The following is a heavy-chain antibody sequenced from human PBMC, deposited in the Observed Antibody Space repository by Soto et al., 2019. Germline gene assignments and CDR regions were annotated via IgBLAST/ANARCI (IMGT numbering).Heavy chain of an antibody. V-gene: IGHV5-51*01. Sequence: GESLKISCKSSGYSFTDYWIGWVRQMPGKGLEWMGIIYPGDSDARYSPSFQGQVTISVDTSINTAFLRWNSLTASDTAMYYCARQADYNILTGYFYYFDYWGQGSLVTVST. CDR1: GYSFTDYW. CDR3: ARQADYNILTGYFYYFDY. CDR2: IYPGDSDA. J-gene: IGHJ4*02. D-gene: IGHD3-9*01.